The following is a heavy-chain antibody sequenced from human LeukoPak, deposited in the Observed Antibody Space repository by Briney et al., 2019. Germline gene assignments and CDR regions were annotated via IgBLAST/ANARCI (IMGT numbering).Heavy chain of an antibody. CDR3: TTHVKGTSLDY. CDR2: IKSKTDGGTT. Sequence: ETLSLTCAVYGGSFSGYYWSWIRQPPGKGLEWVGRIKSKTDGGTTDYAAPVKGRFTISRDDSKNTLYLQMNSLKTEDTAVYYCTTHVKGTSLDYWGQGTLVTVSS. J-gene: IGHJ4*02. CDR1: GGSFSGYY. V-gene: IGHV3-15*07. D-gene: IGHD1-1*01.